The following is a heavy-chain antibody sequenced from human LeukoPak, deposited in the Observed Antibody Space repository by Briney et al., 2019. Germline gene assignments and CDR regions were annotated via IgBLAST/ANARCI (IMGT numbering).Heavy chain of an antibody. V-gene: IGHV4-4*07. J-gene: IGHJ4*02. D-gene: IGHD1-26*01. CDR1: GGSISSYY. CDR2: IYTSGST. Sequence: PSETLSLTCTVSGGSISSYYWSWIRQPAGKGLEWIGRIYTSGSTNYNPSPKSRVTMSVDTSKNQFSLKLSSVTAADTPVYYCARGWMGGGVGAIGVIDYWGQGTLVTVSS. CDR3: ARGWMGGGVGAIGVIDY.